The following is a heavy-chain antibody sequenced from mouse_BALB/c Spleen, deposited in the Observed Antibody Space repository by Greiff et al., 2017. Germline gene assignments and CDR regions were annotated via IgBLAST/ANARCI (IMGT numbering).Heavy chain of an antibody. D-gene: IGHD1-2*01. V-gene: IGHV3-8*02. CDR2: ISYSGST. Sequence: DEQLQESGPSLVKPSQTLSLTCSVTGDSITSGYWNWIRKFPGNKLEYMGYISYSGSTYYNPSLKSRISITRDTSKNQYYLQLNSVTTEDTATYYCARLLRLRENWYFDVWGAGTTVTVSS. J-gene: IGHJ1*01. CDR1: GDSITSGY. CDR3: ARLLRLRENWYFDV.